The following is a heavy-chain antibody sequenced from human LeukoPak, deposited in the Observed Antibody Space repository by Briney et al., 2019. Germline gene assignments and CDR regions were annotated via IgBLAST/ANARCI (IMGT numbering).Heavy chain of an antibody. CDR2: INPNSGGT. D-gene: IGHD3-10*01. CDR1: GYTFTGYY. CDR3: ARDLAEWFGELLGGPFDY. Sequence: ASVKVSCKASGYTFTGYYMHWVRQAPGQGLEWMGWINPNSGGTNYAQKFQGRVTMTRDTSISTAHMELSRLRSDDTAVYYCARDLAEWFGELLGGPFDYWGQGTLVTVSS. J-gene: IGHJ4*02. V-gene: IGHV1-2*02.